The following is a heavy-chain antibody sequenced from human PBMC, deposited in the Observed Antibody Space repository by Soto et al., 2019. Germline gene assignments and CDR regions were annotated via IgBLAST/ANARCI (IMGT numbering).Heavy chain of an antibody. V-gene: IGHV4-34*01. J-gene: IGHJ5*02. CDR3: ARVRGGYSSSWYGNWFDP. D-gene: IGHD6-13*01. CDR1: GGSFSGYY. Sequence: PSETLSLTCAVYGGSFSGYYWSWIRQPPGKGLEWIGEINHSGSTNYNPSLKSRVTISVDTSKNQFSLKLSSVTAADTAVYYCARVRGGYSSSWYGNWFDPWGQGTLVTVSS. CDR2: INHSGST.